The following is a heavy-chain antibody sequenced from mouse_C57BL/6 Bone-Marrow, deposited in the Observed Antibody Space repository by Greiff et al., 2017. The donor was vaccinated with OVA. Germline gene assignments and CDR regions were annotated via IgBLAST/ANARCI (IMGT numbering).Heavy chain of an antibody. CDR3: ARVDY. J-gene: IGHJ2*01. CDR1: GYSFTGYY. CDR2: INPSTGGT. V-gene: IGHV1-42*01. Sequence: EVKLMESGPELVKPGASVKISCKASGYSFTGYYMNWVKQSPEKSLEWIGEINPSTGGTTYNQKFKAKATLTVDKSSSTAYMQLKSLTSEDSAVYYCARVDYWGQGTTLTVSS.